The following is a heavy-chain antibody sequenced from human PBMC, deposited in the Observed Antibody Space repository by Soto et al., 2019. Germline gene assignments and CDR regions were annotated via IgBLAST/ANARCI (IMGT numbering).Heavy chain of an antibody. V-gene: IGHV2-26*01. D-gene: IGHD5-12*01. CDR2: IFSNDEK. CDR3: ARMGDGYNYYFDY. J-gene: IGHJ4*02. Sequence: QVTLKESGPVLVKPTETLTLTCTVSGFSLSNARMGVSWIRQSPGKALERLAHIFSNDEKSYSTSQKSRLTISKGNSKSQVVLTVTNMDPVDTSTYYCARMGDGYNYYFDYWGQGALVTVSS. CDR1: GFSLSNARMG.